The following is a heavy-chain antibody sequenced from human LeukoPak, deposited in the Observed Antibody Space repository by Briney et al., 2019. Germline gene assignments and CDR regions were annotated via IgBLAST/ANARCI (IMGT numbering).Heavy chain of an antibody. J-gene: IGHJ4*02. CDR2: MTGSGST. CDR3: ATPLFTSGWHYFDY. V-gene: IGHV3-23*01. D-gene: IGHD6-19*01. CDR1: GFSSSTYA. Sequence: GGSLRLSCAASGFSSSTYAMAWVRQAPGKGLQWVSGMTGSGSTYYADSVKGRFTISRDNSKSTLYLQMNSLRADDTAVYFCATPLFTSGWHYFDYWGQGTLVTVSS.